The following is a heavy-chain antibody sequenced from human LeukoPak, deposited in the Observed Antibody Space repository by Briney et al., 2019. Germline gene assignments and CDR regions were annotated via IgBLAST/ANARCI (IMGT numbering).Heavy chain of an antibody. V-gene: IGHV4-34*01. Sequence: SETLSLTCAVYGGSFSGYYWSWIRQPPGRGLEWIGEINHSGSTNYNPSLKSRVTISVDTSKNQFSLKLSSVTAADTAVYYCAREGNYRRRGHFDYWGQGTLVTVSS. CDR3: AREGNYRRRGHFDY. CDR1: GGSFSGYY. D-gene: IGHD4-11*01. J-gene: IGHJ4*02. CDR2: INHSGST.